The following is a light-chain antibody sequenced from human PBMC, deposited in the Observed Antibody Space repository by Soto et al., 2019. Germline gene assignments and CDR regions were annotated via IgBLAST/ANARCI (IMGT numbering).Light chain of an antibody. CDR2: GAS. J-gene: IGKJ1*01. CDR1: QSVSSY. CDR3: QQYNNWPPVT. V-gene: IGKV3-15*01. Sequence: EIQLTQSPATLSLSPGETATLSCRASQSVSSYLAWYQQKPGQAPRLLIYGASSRATGIPARFSGSGSGTEFTLTISSLQSEDFAVYYCQQYNNWPPVTFGQGTKVNIK.